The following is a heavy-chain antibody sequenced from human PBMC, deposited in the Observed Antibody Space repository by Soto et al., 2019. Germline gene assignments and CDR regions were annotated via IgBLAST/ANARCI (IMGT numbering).Heavy chain of an antibody. CDR2: FIPIFGTS. CDR1: GGTFRSHA. J-gene: IGHJ6*02. CDR3: ARGEGYYDSSGLEYYHGMDV. Sequence: QVQLEQSGAEVKQPGSSVKVSCKASGGTFRSHAIAWVRQAPGQGLEWMGDFIPIFGTSHYAQKFQGRISITADEARTTAYMELSTVTDEDTATYYCARGEGYYDSSGLEYYHGMDVWGQGTTLTVSS. V-gene: IGHV1-69*01. D-gene: IGHD3-22*01.